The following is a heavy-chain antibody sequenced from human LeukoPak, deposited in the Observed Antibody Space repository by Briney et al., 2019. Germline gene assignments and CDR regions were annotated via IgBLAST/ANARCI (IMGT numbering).Heavy chain of an antibody. Sequence: GALRPFRGALWIGFNSLWMELVPQASGEGPGVGSSISSSSSYIYYADSVKGRFTISRDNAKSSLYLQMNSLRAEDTAVYYCARDRLGVGATVVWGQGTLVTVSS. CDR3: ARDRLGVGATVV. V-gene: IGHV3-21*01. J-gene: IGHJ4*02. D-gene: IGHD1-26*01. CDR2: ISSSSSYI. CDR1: WIGFNSLW.